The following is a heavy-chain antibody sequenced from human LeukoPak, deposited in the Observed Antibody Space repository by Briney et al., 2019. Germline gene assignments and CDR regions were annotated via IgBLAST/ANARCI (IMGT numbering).Heavy chain of an antibody. J-gene: IGHJ4*02. V-gene: IGHV3-21*01. CDR1: GFTFSSYS. D-gene: IGHD6-13*01. Sequence: PGGSLRLSCAASGFTFSSYSMNWVRQAPGKGLEWVSSISSSSSYIYYADSVKGRFTISRDNAKNSLYLQMNSLRAEDTAVYYCARNGGAAAGVKFDYWGQGTLVTVSS. CDR3: ARNGGAAAGVKFDY. CDR2: ISSSSSYI.